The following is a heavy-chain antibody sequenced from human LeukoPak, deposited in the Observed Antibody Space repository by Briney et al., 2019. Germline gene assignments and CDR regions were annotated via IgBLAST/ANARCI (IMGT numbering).Heavy chain of an antibody. J-gene: IGHJ4*02. CDR2: ISAYNGNT. Sequence: ASVKVSCKASGYTFTCYGISWVREAPGQGLEWMGWISAYNGNTNYAQKLQGRVTMTTDTSTSTAYMELRSLRSEDTAVYYCARDRTPYSGSYHGDYWGQGTLVTVSS. D-gene: IGHD1-26*01. CDR1: GYTFTCYG. CDR3: ARDRTPYSGSYHGDY. V-gene: IGHV1-18*01.